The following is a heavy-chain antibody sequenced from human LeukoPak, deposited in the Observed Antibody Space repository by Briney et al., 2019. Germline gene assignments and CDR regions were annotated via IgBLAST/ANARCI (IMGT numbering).Heavy chain of an antibody. CDR2: INSDGSST. V-gene: IGHV3-74*01. J-gene: IGHJ3*02. D-gene: IGHD6-13*01. CDR3: ARYITAAGTDAFDT. Sequence: GGSLRLSCAASGFTFSSFLMHWVRQAPGKGLVWVSRINSDGSSTTYADSVKGRFTISRDNAKNTLYLQMNSLRAEDTAVYYCARYITAAGTDAFDTWGQGTMATVSS. CDR1: GFTFSSFL.